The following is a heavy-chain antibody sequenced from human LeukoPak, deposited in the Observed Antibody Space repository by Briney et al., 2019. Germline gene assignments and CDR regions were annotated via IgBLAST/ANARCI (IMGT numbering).Heavy chain of an antibody. CDR2: ISSSSSYI. Sequence: GGSLTLSCAASGFTFSSYSMNWVRQAPGKGLEWVSSISSSSSYIYYADSVKGRFTISRDNAKNSLYLQMNSLRAEDTAVYYCARDRSSSWYPEVWGKGTTVTVSS. CDR1: GFTFSSYS. J-gene: IGHJ6*04. V-gene: IGHV3-21*01. CDR3: ARDRSSSWYPEV. D-gene: IGHD6-13*01.